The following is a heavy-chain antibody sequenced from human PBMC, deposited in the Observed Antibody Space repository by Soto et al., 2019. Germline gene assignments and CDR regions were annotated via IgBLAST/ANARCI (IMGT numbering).Heavy chain of an antibody. J-gene: IGHJ3*02. CDR2: IYYSGST. CDR3: ARHLKLTYNVLRFLEWRDAFDI. V-gene: IGHV4-39*01. CDR1: GGSISSSSYY. Sequence: SETLSLTCTVSGGSISSSSYYWGWIRQPPGKGLEWIGSIYYSGSTYYNPSLKSRVTISVDTSKNQFSLKLSSVTAADTAVYYCARHLKLTYNVLRFLEWRDAFDIWGQGTMVTVSS. D-gene: IGHD3-3*01.